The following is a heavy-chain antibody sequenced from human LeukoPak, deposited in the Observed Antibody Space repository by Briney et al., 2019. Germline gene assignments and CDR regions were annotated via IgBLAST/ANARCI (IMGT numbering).Heavy chain of an antibody. V-gene: IGHV3-53*01. D-gene: IGHD3-22*01. CDR2: IYSGGST. Sequence: GSLRLSCAASGFTASSNYMSWVRQAPGKGLEWVSVIYSGGSTYYADSVKGRFTISRDNSKNTLYLQMNSLRAEDTAVYYCASKTQADSSGYYYNYYYMDVWGKGTTVTVSS. CDR1: GFTASSNY. CDR3: ASKTQADSSGYYYNYYYMDV. J-gene: IGHJ6*03.